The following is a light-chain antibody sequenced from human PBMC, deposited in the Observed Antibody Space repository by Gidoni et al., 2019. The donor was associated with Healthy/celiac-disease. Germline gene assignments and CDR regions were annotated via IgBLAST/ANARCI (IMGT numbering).Light chain of an antibody. CDR2: EVT. J-gene: IGLJ2*01. CDR3: SSYADSSNVV. CDR1: TSDVGGYNY. V-gene: IGLV2-8*01. Sequence: QSALTQPPSASESPGQSVTISCTGTTSDVGGYNYVYWHQQPPGRAPKLMIYEVTKRPSGVPDRFSGSKSGNTASLTVSGLQAEDEAEYYCSSYADSSNVVFGGGTKLTVL.